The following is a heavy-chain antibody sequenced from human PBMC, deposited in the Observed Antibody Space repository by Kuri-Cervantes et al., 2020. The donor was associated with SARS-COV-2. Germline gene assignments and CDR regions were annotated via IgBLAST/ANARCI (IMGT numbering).Heavy chain of an antibody. D-gene: IGHD3-3*01. V-gene: IGHV1-8*03. J-gene: IGHJ6*03. Sequence: ASVKVSCKASGYTFTSYDINWVRQATGQGLEWMGWMNPNSGNTGYAQKFQGRVTITRNTSISTAYMGLSSLRSEDTAVYYCARSPGRSGDTGYYYYYMDVWGKGTTVTVSS. CDR2: MNPNSGNT. CDR1: GYTFTSYD. CDR3: ARSPGRSGDTGYYYYYMDV.